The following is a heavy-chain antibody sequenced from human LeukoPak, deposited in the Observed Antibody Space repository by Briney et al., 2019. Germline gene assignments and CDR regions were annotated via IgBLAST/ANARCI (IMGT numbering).Heavy chain of an antibody. D-gene: IGHD2-2*01. J-gene: IGHJ3*02. CDR1: GGSFSGYY. CDR2: INHSGST. CDR3: ARVGLYCSSTSCPSDAFDI. Sequence: PSETLSLTCAVYGGSFSGYYWSWSRQPPGKGLEWIGEINHSGSTNYNPSLKSRVTISVDTSKNQFSLKLSSVTAADTAVYYCARVGLYCSSTSCPSDAFDIWGQGTMVTVSS. V-gene: IGHV4-34*01.